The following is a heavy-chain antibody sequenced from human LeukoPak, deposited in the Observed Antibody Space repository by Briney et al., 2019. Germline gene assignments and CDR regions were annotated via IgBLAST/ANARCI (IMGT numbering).Heavy chain of an antibody. CDR1: GGSISSGSYY. CDR3: ARGELGAFDI. CDR2: IYTSGST. J-gene: IGHJ3*02. V-gene: IGHV4-61*02. D-gene: IGHD7-27*01. Sequence: SETLSLTCTVSGGSISSGSYYWSWIRQPAGKGLEWIGRIYTSGSTNYDPSLKSRVTISVDTSKNQFSLNLSSVTAADTAVYYCARGELGAFDIWGQGTMVTVSS.